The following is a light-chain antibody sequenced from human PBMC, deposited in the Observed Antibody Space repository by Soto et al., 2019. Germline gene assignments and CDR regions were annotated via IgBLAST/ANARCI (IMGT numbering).Light chain of an antibody. J-gene: IGKJ1*01. CDR1: QSVSSN. V-gene: IGKV3-20*01. CDR3: RQYSSLPRT. Sequence: EIVMTQSPGTLSVSPGERATLSCRASQSVSSNLAWYQQKPGQAPRLLIYGAYTRAAGIPDRFTGSGSGTDFTLTITRLEPEDFGVYYCRQYSSLPRTFGQGTKVDIK. CDR2: GAY.